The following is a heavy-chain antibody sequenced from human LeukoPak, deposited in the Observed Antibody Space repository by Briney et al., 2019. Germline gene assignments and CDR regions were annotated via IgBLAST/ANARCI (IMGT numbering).Heavy chain of an antibody. CDR2: ISSSSSSTI. CDR1: GFTFSSYS. V-gene: IGHV3-48*01. CDR3: ARAHYDILTGHCFDY. D-gene: IGHD3-9*01. J-gene: IGHJ4*02. Sequence: GGSLRLSCAASGFTFSSYSMNWVRQAPGKGLEWVSYISSSSSSTIYYADSVKGRFTISRDNAKNSLYLQMNSLRAEDTAVYYCARAHYDILTGHCFDYWGQGTLATVSS.